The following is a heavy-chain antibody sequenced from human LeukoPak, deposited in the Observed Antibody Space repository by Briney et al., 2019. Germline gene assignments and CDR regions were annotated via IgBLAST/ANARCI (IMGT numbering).Heavy chain of an antibody. CDR3: AKHAYNYHSGGFDY. J-gene: IGHJ4*02. V-gene: IGHV3-23*01. CDR1: GFTFSSYW. D-gene: IGHD3-22*01. Sequence: GGSLRLSCAASGFTFSSYWMHWVRHAPGKGLEWVSAISGSGGNTYYADSVKGRFTISRDNSKNTLYLQMNSLRAEDTAIYYCAKHAYNYHSGGFDYWGQGTLVTVSS. CDR2: ISGSGGNT.